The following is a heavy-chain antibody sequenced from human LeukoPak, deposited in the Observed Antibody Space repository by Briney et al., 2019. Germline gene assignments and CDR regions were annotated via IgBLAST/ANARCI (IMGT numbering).Heavy chain of an antibody. V-gene: IGHV1-46*01. J-gene: IGHJ4*01. CDR3: ARDQEGFDY. CDR2: IYPRDGST. Sequence: GASVEVSCKASGYTFTSNYIHWVRQAPGQGLEWMGMIYPRDGSTSYAQKFQGKVTVTRDTSTSTVHMELSGLRSEDTAVYYCARDQEGFDYWGQEPWSPSPQ. CDR1: GYTFTSNY.